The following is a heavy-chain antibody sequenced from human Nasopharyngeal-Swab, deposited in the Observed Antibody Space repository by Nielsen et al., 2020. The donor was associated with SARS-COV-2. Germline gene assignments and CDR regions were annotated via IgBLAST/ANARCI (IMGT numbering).Heavy chain of an antibody. CDR2: ISWNSGSI. V-gene: IGHV3-9*01. Sequence: SLKISCAASGFTFDDYAFHWVRQAPGKGLELVSGISWNSGSIGYADSVKGRFTISRDNAKNSLYLQMNSLRAEDTAFYYCARRDTYWFFDLWGRGTLVSVSS. CDR1: GFTFDDYA. J-gene: IGHJ2*01. CDR3: ARRDTYWFFDL.